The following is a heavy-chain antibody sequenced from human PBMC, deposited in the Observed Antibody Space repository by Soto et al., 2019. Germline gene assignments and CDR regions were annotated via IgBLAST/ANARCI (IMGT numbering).Heavy chain of an antibody. CDR3: ARGPSGMHPYYYYVMDV. CDR2: TYYRFKWYN. J-gene: IGHJ6*02. D-gene: IGHD3-10*01. V-gene: IGHV6-1*01. CDR1: GYSVSSNYAA. Sequence: PSQTLSLTCAISGYSVSSNYAAWNWFRQSPSRGLEWLGRTYYRFKWYNDYADSVKSRISIKPDTTKNQFSLQLNSVSPEDTAVYFCARGPSGMHPYYYYVMDVWGQGTTVTVSS.